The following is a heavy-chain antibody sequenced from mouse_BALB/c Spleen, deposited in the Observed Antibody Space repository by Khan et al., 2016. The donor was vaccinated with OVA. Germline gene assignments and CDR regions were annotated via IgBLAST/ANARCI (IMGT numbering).Heavy chain of an antibody. CDR1: GFSLTTYG. D-gene: IGHD3-1*01. J-gene: IGHJ3*01. V-gene: IGHV2-3*01. Sequence: QVQLKQSGPGLVAPSQSLSITCTVSGFSLTTYGISWVRQPPGTGMEWLGVIWGDGSTNYHSALRSRLSISKDNSKSQVILKLNSLQTDDTATYYCAKYTSGFWFAYWGQGTLVTVSA. CDR3: AKYTSGFWFAY. CDR2: IWGDGST.